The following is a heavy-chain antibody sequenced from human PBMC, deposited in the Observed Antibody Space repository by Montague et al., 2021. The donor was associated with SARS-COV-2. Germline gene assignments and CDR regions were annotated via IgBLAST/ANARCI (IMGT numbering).Heavy chain of an antibody. J-gene: IGHJ6*02. CDR3: ARGETCYYGSGSYFNLRYYYGMDV. CDR2: IGTAGDT. V-gene: IGHV3-13*04. D-gene: IGHD3-10*01. CDR1: GFTFSSYD. Sequence: FLRLSCAASGFTFSSYDMHWVRQATGKGLEWVSAIGTAGDTYYPGSVKGRFTISRENAKNSLYLQMNSLRAGDTAVYYCARGETCYYGSGSYFNLRYYYGMDVWGQGTTVTVSS.